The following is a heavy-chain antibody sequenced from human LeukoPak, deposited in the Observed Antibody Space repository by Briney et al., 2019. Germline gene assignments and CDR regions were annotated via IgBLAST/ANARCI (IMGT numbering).Heavy chain of an antibody. Sequence: GGSLRLSCAASGFTFSSYSMNWVRQAPGKGLEWVSSISSSSSYIYYADSVKGRFTISRDNAQNSLYLQMNSLRAEDTAVYYCARKMVGATENYFDYWGQGTLVTVSS. V-gene: IGHV3-21*01. J-gene: IGHJ4*02. CDR2: ISSSSSYI. CDR3: ARKMVGATENYFDY. D-gene: IGHD1-26*01. CDR1: GFTFSSYS.